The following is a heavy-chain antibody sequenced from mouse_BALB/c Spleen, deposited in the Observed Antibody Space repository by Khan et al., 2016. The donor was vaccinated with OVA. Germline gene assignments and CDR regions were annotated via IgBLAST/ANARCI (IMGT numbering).Heavy chain of an antibody. Sequence: MQLEESGPSLVKPSQTLFLTCSVTGDSITSGFWNWIRKFPGNKFEYMGYVTYSGNTYYNPSLKSRISITRDTSKSQYYLQLNSVTTEDTATYFCARSYGSWAMDYWGQGTAVTVSS. CDR1: GDSITSGF. CDR3: ARSYGSWAMDY. CDR2: VTYSGNT. V-gene: IGHV3-8*02. D-gene: IGHD1-1*01. J-gene: IGHJ4*01.